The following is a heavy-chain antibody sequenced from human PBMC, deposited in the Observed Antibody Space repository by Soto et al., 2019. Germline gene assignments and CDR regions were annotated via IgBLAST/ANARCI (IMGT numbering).Heavy chain of an antibody. CDR3: AKGPAVRHERNQLLPSD. CDR1: GFTFDDYA. V-gene: IGHV3-9*01. D-gene: IGHD2-2*01. J-gene: IGHJ4*02. Sequence: EVQLVESGGGLVQPGRSLRLSCAASGFTFDDYAMHWVRQAPGKGLEWVSGISWNSGSIGYADSVKGRFTISRDNAKNSLYLQMNSLRAEDTALYYCAKGPAVRHERNQLLPSDWGQGTLVTVSS. CDR2: ISWNSGSI.